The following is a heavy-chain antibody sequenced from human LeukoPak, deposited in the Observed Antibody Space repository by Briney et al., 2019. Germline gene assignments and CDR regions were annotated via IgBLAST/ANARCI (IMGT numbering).Heavy chain of an antibody. Sequence: GESLKISCKGSRDSFTSYWIGWVRQMPGKGLEWMGVIYPTDSDTRYSPSFQGQVTISADKSISTAYLQWGSLKASDTGMYYCARQSGDYSYYYYMDVWGKGTTVTISS. V-gene: IGHV5-51*01. J-gene: IGHJ6*03. CDR2: IYPTDSDT. D-gene: IGHD2-21*02. CDR3: ARQSGDYSYYYYMDV. CDR1: RDSFTSYW.